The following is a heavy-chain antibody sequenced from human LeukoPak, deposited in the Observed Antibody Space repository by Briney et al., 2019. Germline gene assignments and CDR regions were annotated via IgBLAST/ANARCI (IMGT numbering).Heavy chain of an antibody. V-gene: IGHV4-59*01. Sequence: SETLSLTCTVSGGSISSYYWSWIRQPPGKGLEWIGYIYYSGSTNYNPSLKSRVTISVDTSKNQFSLKLSSVTAADTAVYYCASHSGSYPPFDYWGQGTLVTVSS. CDR3: ASHSGSYPPFDY. CDR1: GGSISSYY. D-gene: IGHD1-26*01. J-gene: IGHJ4*02. CDR2: IYYSGST.